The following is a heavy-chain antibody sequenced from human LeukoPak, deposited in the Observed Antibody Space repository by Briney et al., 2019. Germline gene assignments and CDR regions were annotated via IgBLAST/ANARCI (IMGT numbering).Heavy chain of an antibody. V-gene: IGHV3-30*18. CDR3: AKSLRIGAAAAGLYFDY. J-gene: IGHJ4*02. CDR2: ISYDGSNK. Sequence: GGSLRLSCAASGFTFSSYGMHWVRQAPGKGLEWVAVISYDGSNKYYADSVKGRFTISRDNSKNTLYLQMNSLRAEDTAVYYCAKSLRIGAAAAGLYFDYWAREPWSPSPQ. D-gene: IGHD6-13*01. CDR1: GFTFSSYG.